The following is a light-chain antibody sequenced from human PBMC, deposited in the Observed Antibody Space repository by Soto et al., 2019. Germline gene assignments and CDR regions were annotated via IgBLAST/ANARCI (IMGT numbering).Light chain of an antibody. J-gene: IGLJ2*01. V-gene: IGLV6-57*04. CDR2: EDN. CDR3: QSYDSRNGEV. CDR1: RGSIASNY. Sequence: FMLTQPHSVSESPGKTVIISCTRSRGSIASNYVQWYQQRPGRAPTTVIYEDNQRPSGVPDRFSGSIDSSSNSASLTISGLKTEDEADYYCQSYDSRNGEVFGGGTKLTVL.